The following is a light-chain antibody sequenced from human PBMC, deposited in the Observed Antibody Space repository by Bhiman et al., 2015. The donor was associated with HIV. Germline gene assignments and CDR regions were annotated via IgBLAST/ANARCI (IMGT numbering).Light chain of an antibody. CDR1: SSDVGGYNY. Sequence: QSALTQPASVSGSPGQSITISCTGTSSDVGGYNYVSWYQQHPGKAPKLMIYDVSQRPSGVSNRFSGSKSGNTASLTISGLQPEDEADYYCSSYAGSRNYVFGSGTKVTVL. J-gene: IGLJ1*01. CDR2: DVS. V-gene: IGLV2-14*03. CDR3: SSYAGSRNYV.